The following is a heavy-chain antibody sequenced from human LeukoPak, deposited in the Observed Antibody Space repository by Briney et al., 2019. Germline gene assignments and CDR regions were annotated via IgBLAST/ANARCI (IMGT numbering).Heavy chain of an antibody. CDR2: ISSSSSYI. CDR3: ATIRYCSSTSCRSLDY. Sequence: GRSLRLSCAASGFTFSSYSMNWVRQAPGKGLEWVSSISSSSSYIYYADSVKGRFTISRDNAKNSLYLQMNSLRAEDTAVYYCATIRYCSSTSCRSLDYWGQGTLVTVSS. CDR1: GFTFSSYS. J-gene: IGHJ4*02. V-gene: IGHV3-21*01. D-gene: IGHD2-2*01.